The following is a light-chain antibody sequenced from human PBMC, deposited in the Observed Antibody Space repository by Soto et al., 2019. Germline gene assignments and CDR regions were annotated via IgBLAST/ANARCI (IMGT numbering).Light chain of an antibody. CDR2: EDT. Sequence: SYELTQPPSVSVSPGQTASITCSGNTLGSKFVFWYQQKAGQSPMVVIYEDTKRPSGIPERFSGSNSGNTATLTISGTQAMDEADFYCQAWDSGTVVFGGGTKVTVL. V-gene: IGLV3-1*01. J-gene: IGLJ2*01. CDR1: TLGSKF. CDR3: QAWDSGTVV.